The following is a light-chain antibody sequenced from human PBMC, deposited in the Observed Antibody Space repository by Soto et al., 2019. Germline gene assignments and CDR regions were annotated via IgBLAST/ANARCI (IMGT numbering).Light chain of an antibody. CDR1: QSVRTY. V-gene: IGKV3-11*01. CDR2: DTS. Sequence: EIVLTQSPATLSLSPGERATLSCRASQSVRTYLVWYQQKPGQAPRLLIYDTSTRATGVPARFSGSGSGTDFTLTISSLEPEDFAVYYCHQRSNWPPGFGQGTKVDIK. CDR3: HQRSNWPPG. J-gene: IGKJ1*01.